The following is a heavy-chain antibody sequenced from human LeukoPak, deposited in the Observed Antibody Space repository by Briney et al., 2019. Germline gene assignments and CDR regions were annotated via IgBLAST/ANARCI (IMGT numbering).Heavy chain of an antibody. J-gene: IGHJ4*02. CDR1: GGSISSSSYY. Sequence: SETLSLTCTVSGGSISSSSYYWGWIRQPPGKGLEWIGSIYYSGSTYYNPSLKSRVTISVDTSKNQFSLKLSSVTAADTAVYYCARERVSSSGYYYLPDDYWGQGTLSPSPQ. CDR3: ARERVSSSGYYYLPDDY. CDR2: IYYSGST. V-gene: IGHV4-39*01. D-gene: IGHD3-22*01.